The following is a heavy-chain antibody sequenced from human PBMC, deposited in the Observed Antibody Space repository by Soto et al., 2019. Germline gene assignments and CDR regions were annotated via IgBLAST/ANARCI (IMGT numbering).Heavy chain of an antibody. CDR2: ISGSGDST. CDR1: GFTFSSYA. V-gene: IGHV3-23*01. CDR3: ARDYYRFNSGYGFSMDV. Sequence: GGSLRLSCAASGFTFSSYAMNWVRQAPGKGLEWASVISGSGDSTYYADSVKGRFTISRDNSKNTLYLQMNSLRAEDTAVYYCARDYYRFNSGYGFSMDVWGQGTTVTVSS. D-gene: IGHD5-12*01. J-gene: IGHJ6*02.